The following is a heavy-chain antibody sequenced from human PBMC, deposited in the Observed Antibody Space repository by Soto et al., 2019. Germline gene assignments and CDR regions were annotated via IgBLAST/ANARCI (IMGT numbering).Heavy chain of an antibody. CDR1: GLPFSSYA. V-gene: IGHV3-23*01. J-gene: IGHJ4*02. CDR2: ISGSHGTT. D-gene: IGHD3-10*01. Sequence: PGGSLRLSCAASGLPFSSYAMSWVRQAPGKGLEWVSAISGSHGTTYYADSVKGRFTISRDNSKNTLYLQMNSLRAEDTALYYYAKDSRITMIRGVIIPPGYWGQGTLVTVSS. CDR3: AKDSRITMIRGVIIPPGY.